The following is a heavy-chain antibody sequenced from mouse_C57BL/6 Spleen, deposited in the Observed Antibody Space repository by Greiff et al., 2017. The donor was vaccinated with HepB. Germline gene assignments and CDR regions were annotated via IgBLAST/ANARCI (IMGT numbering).Heavy chain of an antibody. CDR1: GYTFTSYW. V-gene: IGHV1-5*01. CDR2: IYPGNSDT. D-gene: IGHD1-1*01. Sequence: VQLQQSGTVLARPGASVKMSCKTSGYTFTSYWMHWVKQRPGQGLEWIGAIYPGNSDTSYNQKFKGKAKLTAVTSASTAYMELSSLTNEDSAVYYCTTTVVAPGYFDYWGQGTTLTVSS. J-gene: IGHJ2*01. CDR3: TTTVVAPGYFDY.